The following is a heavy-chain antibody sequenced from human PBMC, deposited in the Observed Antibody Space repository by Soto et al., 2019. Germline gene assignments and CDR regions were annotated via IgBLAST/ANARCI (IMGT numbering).Heavy chain of an antibody. J-gene: IGHJ4*02. D-gene: IGHD3-10*01. Sequence: EVQLVESGGGLVQPGGSLRLSCAASGFTFSSYSMNWVRQAPGKGLEWVSYISSSSSTIYYADSVKGRFTISRDNAQNSLYLPNNSLRAEDTAVYYCARANYYGSPGDFDYWGQGTLVTVSS. CDR1: GFTFSSYS. V-gene: IGHV3-48*01. CDR3: ARANYYGSPGDFDY. CDR2: ISSSSSTI.